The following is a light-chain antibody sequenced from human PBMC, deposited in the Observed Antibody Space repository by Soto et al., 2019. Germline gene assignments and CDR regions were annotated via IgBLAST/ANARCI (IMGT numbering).Light chain of an antibody. V-gene: IGKV1-5*03. CDR2: KAS. J-gene: IGKJ4*01. CDR3: QQYNSYPS. Sequence: DIQMTQSPSTLSASVGDRVTITSRASKSISSWLAWYQQKPGKAPKLLIYKASSLESGVPSRFSGSGSGTEFTLTISSLQPDDFATYYCQQYNSYPSFGGGTKVEI. CDR1: KSISSW.